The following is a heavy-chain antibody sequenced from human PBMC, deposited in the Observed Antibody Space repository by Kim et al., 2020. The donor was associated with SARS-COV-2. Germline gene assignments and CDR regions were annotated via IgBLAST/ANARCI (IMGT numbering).Heavy chain of an antibody. D-gene: IGHD4-17*01. Sequence: GGSLRLSCAASGFTFSSYAMSWVRQAPGKGLEWVSAISGSGGRTYYADSVKGRYTISRDNSKNTLYLQRNSRRAEDTAVYYWAERGRGDYGYLPGFDYWGEPTLVAVSS. CDR2: ISGSGGRT. V-gene: IGHV3-23*01. CDR3: AERGRGDYGYLPGFDY. CDR1: GFTFSSYA. J-gene: IGHJ4*02.